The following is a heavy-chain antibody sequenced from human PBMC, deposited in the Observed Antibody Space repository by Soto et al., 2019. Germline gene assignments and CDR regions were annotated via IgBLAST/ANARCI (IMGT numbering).Heavy chain of an antibody. V-gene: IGHV3-23*01. J-gene: IGHJ4*02. CDR2: ISGSGGST. CDR3: AKDRADYYDTSGYPVDF. D-gene: IGHD3-22*01. Sequence: EVQLLESGGGLVQPGGSLRLSCAASGFTFSSYAMSWVRQAPGKGLEWVSAISGSGGSTYYADSVKGRFTISRDNSKNTLYVQMNSLRVEDTAVYYCAKDRADYYDTSGYPVDFWGQGALVTVSS. CDR1: GFTFSSYA.